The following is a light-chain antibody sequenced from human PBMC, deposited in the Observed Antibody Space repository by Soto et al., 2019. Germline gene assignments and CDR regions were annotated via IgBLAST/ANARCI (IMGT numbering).Light chain of an antibody. CDR2: DVS. V-gene: IGLV2-14*01. J-gene: IGLJ2*01. CDR1: SSDVGGYNY. CDR3: SSYTSISTVV. Sequence: QSALTQPASVSGSPGQSITISCTGTSSDVGGYNYVSWYQQHPGKAPKLMIYDVSNRPSGVSNRFSGSKSGNTASLTISGLQAEDEADYYCSSYTSISTVVFGGRTKLTVL.